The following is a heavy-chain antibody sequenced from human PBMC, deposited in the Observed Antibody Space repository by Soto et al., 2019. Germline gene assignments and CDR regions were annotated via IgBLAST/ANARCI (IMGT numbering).Heavy chain of an antibody. CDR1: GGSISSYY. D-gene: IGHD2-8*01. CDR3: ARAKHRVSESWFGWYYYNAMDF. V-gene: IGHV4-59*01. Sequence: SETLSLTCTVSGGSISSYYWSWIRQPPGKGLEWMGYIYYSGSTNYNPSLKSRVTISVDTSKSQFSLKLSSVTAADTAVYYCARAKHRVSESWFGWYYYNAMDFCGKGTTVSVSS. J-gene: IGHJ6*04. CDR2: IYYSGST.